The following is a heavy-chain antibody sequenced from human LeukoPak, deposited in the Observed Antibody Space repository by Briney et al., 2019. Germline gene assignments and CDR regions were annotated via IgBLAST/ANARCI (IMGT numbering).Heavy chain of an antibody. CDR1: GFTLSTYS. D-gene: IGHD2-2*01. Sequence: GGSLRLSCTVSGFTLSTYSLNWVRQAPGKGLEWVSSISSSSNNIHYADSVKGRFIISRDNAKNSLYLQMNSLRAEDTALYYCARDYCSTTTCLDYWGRGTLVTVSP. CDR2: ISSSSNNI. V-gene: IGHV3-21*01. J-gene: IGHJ4*02. CDR3: ARDYCSTTTCLDY.